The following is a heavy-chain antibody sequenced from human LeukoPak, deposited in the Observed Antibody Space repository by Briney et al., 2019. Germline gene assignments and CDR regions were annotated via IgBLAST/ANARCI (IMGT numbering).Heavy chain of an antibody. V-gene: IGHV3-7*03. CDR1: GFSISNYW. D-gene: IGHD3-16*01. CDR3: VKDPKGGPPYYFDY. CDR2: IKQDGSEK. Sequence: GGSLRLSCAASGFSISNYWMNWVRQAPGKGLEWVANIKQDGSEKNYVDSVKGRFTISRDNAKNSLILQMNSLRDEDTAVYYCVKDPKGGPPYYFDYWGQGILVTVSS. J-gene: IGHJ4*02.